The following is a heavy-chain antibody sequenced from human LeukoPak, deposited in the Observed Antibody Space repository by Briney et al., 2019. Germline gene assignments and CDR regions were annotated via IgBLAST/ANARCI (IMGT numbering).Heavy chain of an antibody. D-gene: IGHD3-22*01. CDR1: GGSISSYY. J-gene: IGHJ6*03. V-gene: IGHV4-59*01. CDR3: ARAYPDYYDSSGHYYYYYMDV. CDR2: IYHSGST. Sequence: SETLSLTCTVSGGSISSYYWSWIRQPPGKGLEWIGYIYHSGSTKYNPSLKSRVTISVDTSKNQFSLKLSSVTAADTAVYYCARAYPDYYDSSGHYYYYYMDVWGKGTTVTISS.